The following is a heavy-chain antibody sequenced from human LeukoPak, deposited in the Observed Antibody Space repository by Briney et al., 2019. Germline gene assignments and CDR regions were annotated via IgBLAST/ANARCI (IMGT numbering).Heavy chain of an antibody. CDR3: ASLSSSVLSDY. V-gene: IGHV4-34*01. J-gene: IGHJ4*02. CDR1: GGSFSGYY. D-gene: IGHD6-6*01. Sequence: SETLSLTCVVYGGSFSGYYWSWIRHPPGKGLEWIGEINHSGSTNYNPSLKSRVTISVDTSKNQFSLKLSSVTAADTAVYYCASLSSSVLSDYWGQGTLVTVSS. CDR2: INHSGST.